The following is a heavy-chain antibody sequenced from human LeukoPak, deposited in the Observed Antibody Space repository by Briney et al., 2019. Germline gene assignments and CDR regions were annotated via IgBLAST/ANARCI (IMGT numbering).Heavy chain of an antibody. V-gene: IGHV3-66*01. Sequence: GGSLRLSCAASGFTVSSNYMNWVRQAAGKGLEWVAVIYSDGTSHHADSVKGRFTISRDNSKNTLYPQMNSLRAEDTAVYYCASGAKWELTHYYYYGMDVWGQGTTVTVSS. CDR1: GFTVSSNY. J-gene: IGHJ6*02. CDR2: IYSDGTS. D-gene: IGHD1-26*01. CDR3: ASGAKWELTHYYYYGMDV.